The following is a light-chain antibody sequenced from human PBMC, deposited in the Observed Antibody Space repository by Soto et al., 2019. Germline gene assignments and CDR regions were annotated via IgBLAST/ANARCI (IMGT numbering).Light chain of an antibody. Sequence: DIQMTQCASTLSASVGDRVTITCRASQSIGRWLAWYQQKPGKAPKLLIYKASTLESGVPSRFSGSGSGTDFTLTISSLQPDDFATYYCQQYNSNSEISFGPGTRWIS. V-gene: IGKV1-5*03. J-gene: IGKJ3*01. CDR2: KAS. CDR3: QQYNSNSEIS. CDR1: QSIGRW.